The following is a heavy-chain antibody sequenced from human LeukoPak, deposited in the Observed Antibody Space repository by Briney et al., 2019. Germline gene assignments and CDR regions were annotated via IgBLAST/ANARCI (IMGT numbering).Heavy chain of an antibody. J-gene: IGHJ6*03. CDR3: ARLSVIVGAALEYYYYYMDV. V-gene: IGHV4-39*07. CDR1: GGSISSSSYY. D-gene: IGHD1-26*01. CDR2: INYSGST. Sequence: SETLSLTCTVSGGSISSSSYYWGWIRQPPGKGLEWIGSINYSGSTYYNPSLKSRVTISVDTSKNQFSLKLTSVTAADTAVYYCARLSVIVGAALEYYYYYMDVWGQGTTVTVSS.